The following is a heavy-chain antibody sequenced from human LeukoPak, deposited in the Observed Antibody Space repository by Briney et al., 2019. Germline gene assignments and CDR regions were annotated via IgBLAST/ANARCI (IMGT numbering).Heavy chain of an antibody. CDR3: ARDRAGYSSLGGWYFDL. J-gene: IGHJ2*01. D-gene: IGHD6-19*01. CDR1: GYTFTSYA. Sequence: GASVKVSCKTSGYTFTSYALNWVRQAPGKGLEWVSSISSSSSYIYYADSVKGRFTISRDNAKNSLYLQMNSLRAEDTAVYYCARDRAGYSSLGGWYFDLWGRGTLVTVSS. V-gene: IGHV3-21*01. CDR2: ISSSSSYI.